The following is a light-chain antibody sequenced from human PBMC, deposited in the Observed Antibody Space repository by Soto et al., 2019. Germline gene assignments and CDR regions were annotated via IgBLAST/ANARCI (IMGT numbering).Light chain of an antibody. CDR2: GPS. CDR3: QQYGSSPVT. CDR1: QNVNSNH. J-gene: IGKJ1*01. Sequence: EIVLTQSPGTLSLSPGERATLSCRASQNVNSNHIAWYQQKPGQAPRLLIYGPSSRATGIPERFSGSGSGTDFTLTISRLEPEDFAVYYCQQYGSSPVTFGQGTKVEIK. V-gene: IGKV3-20*01.